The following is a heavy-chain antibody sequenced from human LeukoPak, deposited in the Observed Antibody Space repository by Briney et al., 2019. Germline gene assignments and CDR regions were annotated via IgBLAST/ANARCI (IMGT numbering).Heavy chain of an antibody. CDR3: AKESGWSPGYGMDV. D-gene: IGHD6-19*01. J-gene: IGHJ6*02. CDR2: ISGSGGST. Sequence: PGGSLRLSCAASGFTFSSYALSWVRQAPGKGLEWVSAISGSGGSTNYADSVKGRFTISRDNSKNTLYLQMNSLRAEDTAVYYCAKESGWSPGYGMDVWGQGTTVTVSS. V-gene: IGHV3-23*01. CDR1: GFTFSSYA.